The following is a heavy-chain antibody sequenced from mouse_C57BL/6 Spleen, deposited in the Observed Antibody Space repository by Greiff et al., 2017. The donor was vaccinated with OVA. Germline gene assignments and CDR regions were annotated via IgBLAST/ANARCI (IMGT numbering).Heavy chain of an antibody. J-gene: IGHJ2*01. D-gene: IGHD4-1*01. CDR2: IYPGSGST. CDR1: GYTFTSYW. V-gene: IGHV1-55*01. Sequence: QVQLQQPGAELVKPGASVKMSCKASGYTFTSYWITWVKQRPGQGLEWIGDIYPGSGSTNYNEKFKSKATLTVETSSSTAYMQLSSLTSEDSAVYYCARVGTWDYWGQGTTLTVSS. CDR3: ARVGTWDY.